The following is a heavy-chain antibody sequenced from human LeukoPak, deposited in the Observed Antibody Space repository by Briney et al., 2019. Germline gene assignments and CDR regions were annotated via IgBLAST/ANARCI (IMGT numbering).Heavy chain of an antibody. CDR2: IKQDGSEK. D-gene: IGHD6-6*01. V-gene: IGHV3-7*01. Sequence: GGSLRLSCAASGLTFSSYWMSWVRQAPGKGLEWVANIKQDGSEKYYVDSVKGRFTISRDNAKNSLYLQMNSLRAEDTAVYCCARGEYSSSPPDYWGQGTLVTVSS. CDR3: ARGEYSSSPPDY. CDR1: GLTFSSYW. J-gene: IGHJ4*02.